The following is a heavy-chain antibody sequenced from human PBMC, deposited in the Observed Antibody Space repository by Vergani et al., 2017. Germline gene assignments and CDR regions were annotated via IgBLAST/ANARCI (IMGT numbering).Heavy chain of an antibody. D-gene: IGHD2-21*01. CDR3: AKDYEHIVVVIATQPDY. CDR2: ISCDGSNK. Sequence: QVQLVESGGGVVQPGRSLRLSCAASGFTFRSYGMHWVRQAPGKGLEWVAVISCDGSNKYYADSVKGRFTISRDNSKNTLYLQMNSLRAEDTAVYYCAKDYEHIVVVIATQPDYWGQGTLVTVSS. V-gene: IGHV3-30*18. CDR1: GFTFRSYG. J-gene: IGHJ4*02.